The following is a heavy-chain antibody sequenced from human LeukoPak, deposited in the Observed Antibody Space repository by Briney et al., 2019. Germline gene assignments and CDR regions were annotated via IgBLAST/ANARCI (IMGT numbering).Heavy chain of an antibody. Sequence: GGSLRLSCAASGFTFTAYTFHWVRQAPGKGLEWLAVISQQGSNKFYADSVKGRISMSRDNSENTVYLQMNSLKIEDTAVYYCARGGTWEWFGDQHWGQGTLVTVSS. CDR1: GFTFTAYT. CDR2: ISQQGSNK. CDR3: ARGGTWEWFGDQH. D-gene: IGHD3-10*01. J-gene: IGHJ4*02. V-gene: IGHV3-30-3*01.